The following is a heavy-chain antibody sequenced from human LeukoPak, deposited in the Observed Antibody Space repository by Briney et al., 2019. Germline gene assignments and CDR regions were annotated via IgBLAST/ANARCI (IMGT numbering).Heavy chain of an antibody. V-gene: IGHV1-2*02. CDR2: INPNSGGT. D-gene: IGHD3-3*01. J-gene: IGHJ4*02. CDR3: ASGFWSGYWFTHDY. Sequence: ASVKLSCKASGYTFTGYYMHWVRQAPGQGLEWMGWINPNSGGTNYAQKFQGRVTMTRDTSISIAYMELSRLRSDDTSVYYCASGFWSGYWFTHDYWGQGTLVTVSS. CDR1: GYTFTGYY.